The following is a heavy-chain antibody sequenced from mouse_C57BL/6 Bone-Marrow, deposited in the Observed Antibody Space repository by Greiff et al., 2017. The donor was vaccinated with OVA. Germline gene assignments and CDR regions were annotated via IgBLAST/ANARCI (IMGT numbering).Heavy chain of an antibody. CDR2: INPSNGGT. CDR3: ARRGIYGNYPDY. J-gene: IGHJ2*01. CDR1: GYTFTSYW. D-gene: IGHD2-1*01. Sequence: QVHVKQPGTELVKPGASVKLSCKASGYTFTSYWMHWVKQRPGQGLEWIGNINPSNGGTNYNEKFKSKATLTVDKSSSTAYMQLSSLTSADSAVYYCARRGIYGNYPDYWGQGTTLTVSS. V-gene: IGHV1-53*01.